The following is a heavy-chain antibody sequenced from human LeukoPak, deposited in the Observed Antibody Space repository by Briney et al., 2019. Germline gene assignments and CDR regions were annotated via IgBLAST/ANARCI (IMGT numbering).Heavy chain of an antibody. CDR3: ARDQQQLVHYYYGMDV. CDR2: TSSSGSTM. J-gene: IGHJ6*02. D-gene: IGHD6-13*01. Sequence: GGSLRLSCAASGFTFSSYEVNWVRQAPGKGLEWVSYTSSSGSTMYYADSVKGRFTISRDNAKNSLYLQMNSLRAEDTALYYCARDQQQLVHYYYGMDVWGQGTTVTVSS. V-gene: IGHV3-48*03. CDR1: GFTFSSYE.